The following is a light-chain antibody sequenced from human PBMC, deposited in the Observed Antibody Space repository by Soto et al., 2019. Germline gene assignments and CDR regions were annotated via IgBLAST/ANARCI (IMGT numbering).Light chain of an antibody. CDR2: EVT. V-gene: IGLV2-14*01. Sequence: QSVLTQPASVSGSPGQSITISCTGTSTDVGGYNYVSWYQHRPGEAPKLMIFEVTKRPSGVSNRFSGSKSGNTASLTISGLQAEDEADYFCNLYTTSSTYVFGSGTKVTVL. CDR1: STDVGGYNY. CDR3: NLYTTSSTYV. J-gene: IGLJ1*01.